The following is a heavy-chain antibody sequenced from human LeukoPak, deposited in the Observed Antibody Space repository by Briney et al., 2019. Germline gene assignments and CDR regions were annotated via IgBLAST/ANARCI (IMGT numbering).Heavy chain of an antibody. CDR1: GGSISSSSYY. CDR2: IYYSGST. Sequence: SETLSLTCTVSGGSISSSSYYWGWIRQPPGKGLEWIGSIYYSGSTYYNPSLKSRVTISVDTSKNQFSLKLGSVTAADTAVYYCARHGAARPGADMDVWAKGPRSPSP. J-gene: IGHJ6*02. D-gene: IGHD6-6*01. CDR3: ARHGAARPGADMDV. V-gene: IGHV4-39*01.